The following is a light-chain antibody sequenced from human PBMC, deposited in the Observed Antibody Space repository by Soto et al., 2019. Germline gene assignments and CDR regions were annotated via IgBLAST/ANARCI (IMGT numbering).Light chain of an antibody. CDR2: HVS. Sequence: QSVLTQPASVSGSPGQSITISCTGTSSDVGGYNYVSWYQQHPGKAPKLMIYHVSNRPSGVSNRFSGSKSGNTASLTISWLQAEDEGHYYCSSFTITNTVLFGGGTKVTGL. CDR1: SSDVGGYNY. J-gene: IGLJ2*01. V-gene: IGLV2-14*01. CDR3: SSFTITNTVL.